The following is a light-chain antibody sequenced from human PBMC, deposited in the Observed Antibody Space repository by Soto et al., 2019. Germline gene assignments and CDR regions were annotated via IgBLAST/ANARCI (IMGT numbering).Light chain of an antibody. Sequence: QSALTQPPSASGSPGQSVTISCTGTSSDVGGYNYVSWYPQHPGKAPKLMIYEVSKRPSGVPDRFSGSKSGNTASLTVSGLQAEDEADYYCSSYAGSNNLGVFGTGTKLTVL. J-gene: IGLJ1*01. V-gene: IGLV2-8*01. CDR2: EVS. CDR1: SSDVGGYNY. CDR3: SSYAGSNNLGV.